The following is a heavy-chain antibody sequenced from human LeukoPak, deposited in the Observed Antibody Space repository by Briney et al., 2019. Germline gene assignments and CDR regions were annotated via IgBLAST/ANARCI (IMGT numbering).Heavy chain of an antibody. J-gene: IGHJ4*02. CDR1: GGSISSYD. Sequence: SETLSLTCTVSGGSISSYDWSWLRQPPGKGLEWVGYIYYSGSSNYNPSLKSRVTISVDTSKNQFSLKLSPVTAADTAVYYCARTGPGIAARNYFDYWGQGTLVTVSS. CDR3: ARTGPGIAARNYFDY. CDR2: IYYSGSS. V-gene: IGHV4-59*01. D-gene: IGHD6-6*01.